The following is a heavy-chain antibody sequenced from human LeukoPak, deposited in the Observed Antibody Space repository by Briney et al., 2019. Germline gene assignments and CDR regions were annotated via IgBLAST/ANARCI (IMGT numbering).Heavy chain of an antibody. D-gene: IGHD6-19*01. CDR2: VSPTGGSS. J-gene: IGHJ4*02. V-gene: IGHV3-23*01. CDR3: AKDQEEYSSGWLDY. CDR1: GFTFSSYA. Sequence: GGSLRLSCTASGFTFSSYAMSWVRQAPGKGLEWVSGVSPTGGSSYYADSVKGRFTISRENFMNTLSLKMNSLRADDTAVYYCAKDQEEYSSGWLDYWGQGTLVTVSS.